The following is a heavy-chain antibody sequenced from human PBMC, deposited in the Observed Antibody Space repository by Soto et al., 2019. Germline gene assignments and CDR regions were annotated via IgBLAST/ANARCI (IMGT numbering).Heavy chain of an antibody. J-gene: IGHJ4*02. Sequence: QVQLVQSGAEVRKPGSSVNVSCKASGTSFTSYGIHWVRQAPGQGLEWMGGFVPMFSSSNYAQKFQDRLTIVAYESTNTAYMELSSLRADDSAIYYCARTGGTYYFDHWGQGTLVTVSS. V-gene: IGHV1-69*01. D-gene: IGHD1-1*01. CDR1: GTSFTSYG. CDR3: ARTGGTYYFDH. CDR2: FVPMFSSS.